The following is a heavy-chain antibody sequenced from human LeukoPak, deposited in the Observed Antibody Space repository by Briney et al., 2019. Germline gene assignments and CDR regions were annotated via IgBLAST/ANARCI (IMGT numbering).Heavy chain of an antibody. CDR2: IWYDGSNK. CDR3: ARDGDTAMVTH. CDR1: GFTFSSHG. D-gene: IGHD5-18*01. V-gene: IGHV3-33*01. J-gene: IGHJ4*02. Sequence: PGGSLRLSCAASGFTFSSHGMHWVRQAPGKGLEWVAVIWYDGSNKYYADSVKGRFTISRDNSKNTLYLQMNSLRAEDTAVYYCARDGDTAMVTHWGQGTLVTVSS.